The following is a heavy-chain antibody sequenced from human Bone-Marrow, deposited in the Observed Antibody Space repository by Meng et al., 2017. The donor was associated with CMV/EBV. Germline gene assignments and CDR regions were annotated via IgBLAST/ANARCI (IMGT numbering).Heavy chain of an antibody. D-gene: IGHD2-2*01. J-gene: IGHJ5*02. V-gene: IGHV1-69*05. CDR2: IIPIFGTA. CDR1: GGTFSSYA. CDR3: ARDVWGDIVVVPAAIGGS. Sequence: SVKVSCKASGGTFSSYAISWVRQAPGQGLEWMGGIIPIFGTANYAQKFQGRVTITTDESTSTAYMELSRLRSDDTAVYYCARDVWGDIVVVPAAIGGSWGQGTLVTVSS.